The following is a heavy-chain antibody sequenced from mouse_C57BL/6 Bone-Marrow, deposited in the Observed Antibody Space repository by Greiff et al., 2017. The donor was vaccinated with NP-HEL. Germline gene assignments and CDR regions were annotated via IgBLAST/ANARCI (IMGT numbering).Heavy chain of an antibody. V-gene: IGHV1-81*01. D-gene: IGHD2-1*01. Sequence: QVQLQQSGAELARPGASVKLSCKASGYTFTSYGISWVKQRTGQGLEWIGEIYPRSGNTYYNVKFKGKATLTADKSSSTAYMELRSLTSEDSAVYFCARPPLYYGNLFDYWGQGTTLTVSS. J-gene: IGHJ2*01. CDR1: GYTFTSYG. CDR3: ARPPLYYGNLFDY. CDR2: IYPRSGNT.